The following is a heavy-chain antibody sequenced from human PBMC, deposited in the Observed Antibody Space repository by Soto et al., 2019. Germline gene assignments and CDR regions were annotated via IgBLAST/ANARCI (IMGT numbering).Heavy chain of an antibody. Sequence: QVQLQQSGPGLVKPSQTLSLTCAISGDSISSSSATWTWIRQSPSRCLEWLGRTYYRSRWYNDYALSVKGRIAIKPDTSKNQFSLQLNSMTAEDTAVYYCARDGAGNDRFDYWGQGTLVTVSS. CDR3: ARDGAGNDRFDY. CDR1: GDSISSSSAT. D-gene: IGHD1-1*01. CDR2: TYYRSRWYN. J-gene: IGHJ4*02. V-gene: IGHV6-1*01.